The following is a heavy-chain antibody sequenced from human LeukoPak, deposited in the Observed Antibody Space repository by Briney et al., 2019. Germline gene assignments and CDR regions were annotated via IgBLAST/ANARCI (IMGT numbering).Heavy chain of an antibody. V-gene: IGHV4-34*01. CDR3: AKGVWAPRFDT. J-gene: IGHJ5*02. CDR2: INHNGGT. D-gene: IGHD7-27*01. CDR1: GTSFSYDY. Sequence: SETLSLTCAVYGTSFSYDYWSWIRQPPGKGLEWIGEINHNGGTTYNPSLKSRVTISAEKSKSQFSLKLTSVTAEDTAVYYCAKGVWAPRFDTWGQGTLVTVSS.